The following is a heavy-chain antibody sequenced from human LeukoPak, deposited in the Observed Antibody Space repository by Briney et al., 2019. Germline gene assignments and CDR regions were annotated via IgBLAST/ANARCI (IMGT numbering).Heavy chain of an antibody. CDR1: GGTFSNYA. D-gene: IGHD3-10*01. CDR3: ARGDYYGSGSYSFLGYFDY. CDR2: IIPIFGTA. J-gene: IGHJ4*02. V-gene: IGHV1-69*13. Sequence: SVKVSCKASGGTFSNYAINWVRQAPGKGLEWMGGIIPIFGTANYAQKFQGRVTITADESTSTAYMELSSLRSEDTAVYYCARGDYYGSGSYSFLGYFDYWGQGTLVTVSS.